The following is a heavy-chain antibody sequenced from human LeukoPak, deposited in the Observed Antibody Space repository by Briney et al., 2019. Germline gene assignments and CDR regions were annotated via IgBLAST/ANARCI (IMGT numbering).Heavy chain of an antibody. CDR3: ARVGTALEAFDI. J-gene: IGHJ3*02. CDR2: IYYSGST. CDR1: GGSISSGDYY. V-gene: IGHV4-30-4*01. D-gene: IGHD1-1*01. Sequence: PSETLSLTCTVSGGSISSGDYYWSWIRQPPGKGLEWIGYIYYSGSTYYNPSLKSRVTISVDTSRNQFSLKLSSVTAADTAVYYCARVGTALEAFDIWGQGTMVTVSS.